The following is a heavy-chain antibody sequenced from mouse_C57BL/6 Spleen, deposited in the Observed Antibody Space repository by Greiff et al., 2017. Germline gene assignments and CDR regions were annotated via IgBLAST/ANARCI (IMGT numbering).Heavy chain of an antibody. CDR1: GYTFTDYE. J-gene: IGHJ2*01. CDR2: IDPETGGT. CDR3: TSPHYYGSSPRGY. V-gene: IGHV1-15*01. Sequence: QVQLQQSGAELVRPGASVTLSCKASGYTFTDYEMHWVKQTPVHGLEWIGAIDPETGGTAYNQKFKGKAILTADKSSSTAYMELRSLTSEDSAVYYCTSPHYYGSSPRGYRGQSTTLTVSS. D-gene: IGHD1-1*01.